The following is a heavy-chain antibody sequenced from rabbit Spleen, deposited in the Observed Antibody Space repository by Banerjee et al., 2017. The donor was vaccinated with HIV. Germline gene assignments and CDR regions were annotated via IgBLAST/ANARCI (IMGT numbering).Heavy chain of an antibody. J-gene: IGHJ3*01. CDR3: ARDTGSSFSSYGMDL. Sequence: QEQLEESGGGLVKPEGSLTLTCKASGLSISSGYDMCWVRQAPGKGLEWLGCIYTGNGKTYYASWAKGRFTCSKTSSTTVTLQMPSLTVADTATYFCARDTGSSFSSYGMDLWGQGTLVTVS. CDR2: IYTGNGKT. D-gene: IGHD8-1*01. V-gene: IGHV1S45*01. CDR1: GLSISSGYD.